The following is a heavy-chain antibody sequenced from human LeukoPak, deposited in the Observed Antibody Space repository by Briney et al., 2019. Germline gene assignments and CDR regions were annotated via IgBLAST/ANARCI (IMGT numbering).Heavy chain of an antibody. CDR3: ARDLDENYYYYMDV. CDR1: GFTFSRYS. Sequence: RGTLRLSCAPSGFTFSRYSMTSVRQAAGKGLKWVSYISSSSSTIYYADSVKGRFSISRDNAKNSLYLQMNSLRAEDTAVYYCARDLDENYYYYMDVWGKGTTVTVSS. CDR2: ISSSSSTI. V-gene: IGHV3-48*04. J-gene: IGHJ6*03. D-gene: IGHD3/OR15-3a*01.